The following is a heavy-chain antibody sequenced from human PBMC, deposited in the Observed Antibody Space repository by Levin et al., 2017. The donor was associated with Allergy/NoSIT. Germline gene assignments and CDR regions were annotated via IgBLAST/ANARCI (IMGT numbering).Heavy chain of an antibody. Sequence: SETLSLTCTVSGGSISSYYWSWIRQPPGKGLEWIGYIYYSGSTNYNPSLKSRVTISVDTSKNQFSLKLSSVTAADTAVYYCARPRGVGANDAFDIWGQGTMVTVSS. CDR2: IYYSGST. D-gene: IGHD1-26*01. CDR3: ARPRGVGANDAFDI. J-gene: IGHJ3*02. V-gene: IGHV4-59*08. CDR1: GGSISSYY.